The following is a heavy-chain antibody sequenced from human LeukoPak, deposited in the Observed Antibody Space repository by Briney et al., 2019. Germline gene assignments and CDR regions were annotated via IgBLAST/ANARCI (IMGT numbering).Heavy chain of an antibody. D-gene: IGHD6-13*01. V-gene: IGHV4-39*01. CDR3: ARHISTAAAAPFDY. CDR1: GGSISSSSYY. Sequence: SETLSLTCTVSGGSISSSSYYCGWSRQPPGKGLEWIGSIYYSGSTFYNPSLKRRVTMSVGTSKNQSSRKLRSETAAETAVYYCARHISTAAAAPFDYWGQGTLVTVSS. J-gene: IGHJ4*02. CDR2: IYYSGST.